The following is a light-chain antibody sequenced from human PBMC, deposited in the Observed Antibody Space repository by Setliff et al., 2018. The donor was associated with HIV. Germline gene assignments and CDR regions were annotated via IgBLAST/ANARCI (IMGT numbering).Light chain of an antibody. CDR2: DVS. V-gene: IGLV2-14*03. Sequence: QSVLTQPASVSGSPGQSITISCSGTSSDVVGYNYVSWYQQHPGKAPTLMLYDVSNRPSGVSSRFSGSKSGNTPSLTISGPQAEDEADYYCSSYTSSSTPYVFGTGTKVTVL. J-gene: IGLJ1*01. CDR1: SSDVVGYNY. CDR3: SSYTSSSTPYV.